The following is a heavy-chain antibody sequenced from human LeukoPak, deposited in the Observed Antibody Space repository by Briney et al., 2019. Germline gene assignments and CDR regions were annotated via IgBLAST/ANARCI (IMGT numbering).Heavy chain of an antibody. CDR1: GFTFSNAW. CDR3: TTGPRPPGFYYDSSGHDAFDI. J-gene: IGHJ3*02. Sequence: GGSLRLSCAASGFTFSNAWMSWVRQAPGKGLEWVGRIKSKTDGGTTDYAAPVKGRFTISRDDSKNTLYLQMNSLKTEDTAVYYWTTGPRPPGFYYDSSGHDAFDIWGQGTMVTVSS. V-gene: IGHV3-15*01. CDR2: IKSKTDGGTT. D-gene: IGHD3-22*01.